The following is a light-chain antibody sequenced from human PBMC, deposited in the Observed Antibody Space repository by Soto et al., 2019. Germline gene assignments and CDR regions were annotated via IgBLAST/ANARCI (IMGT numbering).Light chain of an antibody. V-gene: IGKV3-15*01. CDR2: RAS. CDR3: QQYNDWPPAWT. CDR1: QRVSTN. Sequence: ETLMTQSPATLSVSPGERATLSCRASQRVSTNLAWYQQKPGQSPRLLIYRASTRATGIPARFSGSGSGTEITLTINSLQSEDFAVYYCQQYNDWPPAWTSGQGTKVDIK. J-gene: IGKJ1*01.